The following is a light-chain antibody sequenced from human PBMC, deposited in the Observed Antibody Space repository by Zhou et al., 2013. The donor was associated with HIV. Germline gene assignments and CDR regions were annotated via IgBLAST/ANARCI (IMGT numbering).Light chain of an antibody. Sequence: EIVLTQSPGTLSLSPGQRATLSCRASQSIGNFLAWYQQKPGQAPRILIFDASNRATGIPARFSGSGSGTDFTLTISSLEPEDFAVYYCQQRSNWPSFGQGTRLEIK. CDR1: QSIGNF. V-gene: IGKV3-11*01. CDR2: DAS. CDR3: QQRSNWPS. J-gene: IGKJ5*01.